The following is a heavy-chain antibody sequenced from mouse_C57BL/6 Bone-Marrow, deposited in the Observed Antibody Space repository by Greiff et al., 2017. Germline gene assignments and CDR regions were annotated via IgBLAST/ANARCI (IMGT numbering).Heavy chain of an antibody. CDR1: GYTFTSYW. J-gene: IGHJ2*01. V-gene: IGHV1-50*01. D-gene: IGHD1-1*01. CDR2: IDPSDSYT. CDR3: AREGAWTTVVFDY. Sequence: QVQLQQPGAELVKPGASVKLSCKASGYTFTSYWMQWVKQRPGQGLEWIGEIDPSDSYTNYNQKFKGKAPLTVETYSSTAYMQLRSLTSEDSAVYYCAREGAWTTVVFDYWGQGTTLTVSS.